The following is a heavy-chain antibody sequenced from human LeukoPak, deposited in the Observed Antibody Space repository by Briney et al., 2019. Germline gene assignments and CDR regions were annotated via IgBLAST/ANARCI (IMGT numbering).Heavy chain of an antibody. CDR2: ISTTSAYI. D-gene: IGHD2-21*02. J-gene: IGHJ5*02. CDR1: GFTFSTYS. V-gene: IGHV3-21*01. Sequence: GGSLRLSCAASGFTFSTYSMNWVRQAPGKGLEWVSSISTTSAYIYYADSVKGRFTISRGNAKDSLYLQMNSLRAEDTAVYYCAAGFTDCYSCGRFDPWGQGALVTVSS. CDR3: AAGFTDCYSCGRFDP.